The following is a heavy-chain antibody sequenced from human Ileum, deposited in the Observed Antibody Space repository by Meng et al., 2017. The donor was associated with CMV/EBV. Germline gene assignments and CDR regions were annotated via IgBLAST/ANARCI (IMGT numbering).Heavy chain of an antibody. J-gene: IGHJ3*01. CDR2: VVNSGATG. Sequence: GGSLRLSCAATGFTFSNYAMSWVRQAPGKGLECVASVVNSGATGYYIDSVKGRFTISRDNSKHTVDLQMNSLRVEDTAIYYCVKDMGGIDAFDLWGQGTMVTVSS. CDR1: GFTFSNYA. D-gene: IGHD2-15*01. V-gene: IGHV3-23*01. CDR3: VKDMGGIDAFDL.